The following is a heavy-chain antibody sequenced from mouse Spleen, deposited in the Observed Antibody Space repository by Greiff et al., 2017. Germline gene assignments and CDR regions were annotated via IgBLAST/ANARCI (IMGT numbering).Heavy chain of an antibody. CDR3: ARMGGYDEGYAMDY. CDR1: GYAFSSYW. Sequence: VQLQQSGAELAKPGASVKMSCKASGYAFSSYWMNWVKQRPGQGLEWIGQIYPGDGDTNYNGKFKGKATLTADKSSSTAYMQLSSLTSEDSAVYFCARMGGYDEGYAMDYWGQGTSVTVSS. D-gene: IGHD2-2*01. J-gene: IGHJ4*01. V-gene: IGHV1-80*01. CDR2: IYPGDGDT.